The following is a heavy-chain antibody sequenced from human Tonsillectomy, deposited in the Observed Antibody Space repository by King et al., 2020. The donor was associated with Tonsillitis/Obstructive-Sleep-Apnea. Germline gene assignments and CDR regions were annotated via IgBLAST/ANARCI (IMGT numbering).Heavy chain of an antibody. CDR3: VXXXXXXXXXVAGXXXX. CDR1: XFXFSSXA. Sequence: VQLVXSGGGLVQPGGXLRXSXSASXFXFSSXAMHXVRXAPGKGLKYVSAINSDGDSTYYADSVKGRFTISRDNSKNTLYVQMSSLRAEDTAGYYCVXXXXXXXXXVAGXXXXWXXXTXVTV. V-gene: IGHV3-64*05. CDR2: INSDGDST. J-gene: IGHJ4*01. D-gene: IGHD7-27*01.